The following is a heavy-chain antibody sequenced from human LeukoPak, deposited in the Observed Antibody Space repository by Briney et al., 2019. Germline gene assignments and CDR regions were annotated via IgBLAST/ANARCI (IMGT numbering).Heavy chain of an antibody. J-gene: IGHJ5*02. CDR3: ARGNVRFGELLEGNWFDP. Sequence: ASVKVSCKASGYTFTSYGISWVRQAPGQGLEWMGWISAYNGNTNYAQKFQGRVTMTRDTSISTAYMGLSRLRSEDTAVYYCARGNVRFGELLEGNWFDPWGQGTLVTVSS. V-gene: IGHV1-18*01. D-gene: IGHD3-10*01. CDR1: GYTFTSYG. CDR2: ISAYNGNT.